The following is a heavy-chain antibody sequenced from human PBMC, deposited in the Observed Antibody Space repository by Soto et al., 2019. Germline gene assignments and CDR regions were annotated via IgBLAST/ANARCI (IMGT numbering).Heavy chain of an antibody. V-gene: IGHV4-4*07. CDR3: ARDLTIFGVVYGMDV. J-gene: IGHJ6*02. Sequence: PSETLSLTCTVSAGSISSYYWSWIRQPAGKGLEWIGRIYTSGSTNYNPSLKSRVTMSVDTSKNQFSLKLSSVTAADTAVYYCARDLTIFGVVYGMDVWGQGTTVTVSS. D-gene: IGHD3-3*01. CDR1: AGSISSYY. CDR2: IYTSGST.